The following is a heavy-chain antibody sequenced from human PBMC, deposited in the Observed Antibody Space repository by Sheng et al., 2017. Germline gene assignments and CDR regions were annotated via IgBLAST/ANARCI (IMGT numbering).Heavy chain of an antibody. V-gene: IGHV3-30-3*01. CDR3: ARWPMGGYYLDY. D-gene: IGHD2-15*01. Sequence: QVQLVESGGGVVQPGRSLRLSCAASGFTFSNFAVHWVRQAPGKGLEWLAVISYDGANQYYADSVKGRFTISRDNSKNTLYLQMNSLRPEDTAIYYCARWPMGGYYLDYWGQGTLVTVSS. CDR1: GFTFSNFA. CDR2: ISYDGANQ. J-gene: IGHJ4*02.